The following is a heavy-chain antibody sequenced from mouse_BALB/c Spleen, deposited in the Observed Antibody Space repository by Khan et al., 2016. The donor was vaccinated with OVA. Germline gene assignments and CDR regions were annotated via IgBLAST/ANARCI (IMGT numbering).Heavy chain of an antibody. J-gene: IGHJ3*01. D-gene: IGHD2-14*01. CDR3: ARSTNRYAFVY. Sequence: EVQLQESGPSLVKPSQTLSLTCSVTGDSITSGYWNWIRKFPENKLEYMGYIIYTGYTYYNPSLLSRISITRHTSKNQYYLQLNYLTSEDTATYYCARSTNRYAFVYWGQGTLVTVSA. V-gene: IGHV3-8*02. CDR2: IIYTGYT. CDR1: GDSITSGY.